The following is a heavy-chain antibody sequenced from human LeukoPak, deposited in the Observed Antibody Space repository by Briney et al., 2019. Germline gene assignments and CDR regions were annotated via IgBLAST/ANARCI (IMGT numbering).Heavy chain of an antibody. Sequence: GESLKISCKGSGYSFTSYWIGWVRQMPGKGLEWMGIIYPGDSDTRYSPSFQGQVTISADKSISTAYLQWSSLKASDTAMYYCARYYYGSGRRANWFDPWGQGTLVTVSS. CDR2: IYPGDSDT. J-gene: IGHJ5*02. CDR3: ARYYYGSGRRANWFDP. D-gene: IGHD3-10*01. CDR1: GYSFTSYW. V-gene: IGHV5-51*01.